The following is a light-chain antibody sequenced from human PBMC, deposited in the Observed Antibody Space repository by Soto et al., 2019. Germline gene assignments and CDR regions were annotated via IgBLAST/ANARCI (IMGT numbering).Light chain of an antibody. V-gene: IGKV3-15*01. CDR2: GAS. CDR3: QKYNNWPS. Sequence: EIVMTQSPATLSVSPGERATLACRASQSISSNLAWYQQKPGQAPRLLIYGASTRATGIPAKFSGSGSGTELTLTNRSLQSEDFAVYYRQKYNNWPSFGQGTKVEIK. CDR1: QSISSN. J-gene: IGKJ1*01.